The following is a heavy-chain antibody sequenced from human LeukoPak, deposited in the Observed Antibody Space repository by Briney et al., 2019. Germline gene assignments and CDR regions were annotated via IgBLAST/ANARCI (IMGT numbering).Heavy chain of an antibody. Sequence: SETLSLTCTVSGGSISSYYWSWIRQPPGKGLEWIGYIYYSGSTNYNPSLKGRVTISVDTSKNQFSLKLSSVTAADTAVYYCARDKVVTDYWGQGTLVTVSS. D-gene: IGHD3-22*01. J-gene: IGHJ4*02. CDR1: GGSISSYY. CDR3: ARDKVVTDY. CDR2: IYYSGST. V-gene: IGHV4-59*01.